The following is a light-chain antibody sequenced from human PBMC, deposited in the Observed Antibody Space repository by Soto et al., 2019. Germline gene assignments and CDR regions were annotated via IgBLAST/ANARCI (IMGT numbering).Light chain of an antibody. Sequence: QSALTQPASVSGSPGQSITISCTGTSSDVGGYNYVSWYQQHPGKAPKLMIYDVSNRPSGVSNRFSGSKSGNTASLTISGLLAEDEADYYCSSYTSSSTPSAVFGGGTKLTVL. V-gene: IGLV2-14*01. CDR1: SSDVGGYNY. J-gene: IGLJ2*01. CDR3: SSYTSSSTPSAV. CDR2: DVS.